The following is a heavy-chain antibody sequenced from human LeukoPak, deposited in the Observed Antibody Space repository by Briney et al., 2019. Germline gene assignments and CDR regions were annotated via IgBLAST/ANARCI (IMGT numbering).Heavy chain of an antibody. D-gene: IGHD3-22*01. Sequence: GESLKISCKGSGYSFTSYRIGWVRQMPGKGLEWMGIIYPGDSDTRYSPSFQGQVTISADKSISTAYLQWSSLRASDTAMYYCARAGRYYDSSGWFDPWGQGTLVTVSS. V-gene: IGHV5-51*01. CDR3: ARAGRYYDSSGWFDP. CDR2: IYPGDSDT. J-gene: IGHJ5*02. CDR1: GYSFTSYR.